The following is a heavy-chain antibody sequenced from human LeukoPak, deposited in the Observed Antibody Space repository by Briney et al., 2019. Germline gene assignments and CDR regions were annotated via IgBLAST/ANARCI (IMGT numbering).Heavy chain of an antibody. J-gene: IGHJ6*03. Sequence: GASVKVSCEASGYSFTSYDMNWVRQAPGQGLEWVGWMNHHNGNTGYSQRFQGRVTMTRNTSLSTAYLELSSLRPEDTAVYYCARGHQLNDYYMDVWGKGTTVTVSS. CDR2: MNHHNGNT. V-gene: IGHV1-8*01. CDR1: GYSFTSYD. CDR3: ARGHQLNDYYMDV. D-gene: IGHD2-2*01.